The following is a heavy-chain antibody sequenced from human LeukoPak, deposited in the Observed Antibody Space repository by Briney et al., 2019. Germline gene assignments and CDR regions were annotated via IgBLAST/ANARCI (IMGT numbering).Heavy chain of an antibody. J-gene: IGHJ4*02. D-gene: IGHD4-23*01. Sequence: PGGSLRLSCAASGFTFSSYAMSWVRQAPGKGLDWVSTIISSGGSIFYADSVKGRFTISGDYSKNTLYLQMNSLRAEDTAVYYCAKDRNGGNSGLDYWGQGTLVTVSS. CDR3: AKDRNGGNSGLDY. CDR2: IISSGGSI. CDR1: GFTFSSYA. V-gene: IGHV3-23*01.